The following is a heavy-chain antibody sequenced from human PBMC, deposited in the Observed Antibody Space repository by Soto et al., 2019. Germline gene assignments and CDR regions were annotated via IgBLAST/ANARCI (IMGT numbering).Heavy chain of an antibody. CDR1: GFTFSSYG. V-gene: IGHV3-33*01. J-gene: IGHJ2*01. CDR2: IWYDGSNK. Sequence: QVQLVESGGGVVQPRRSLRLSCAASGFTFSSYGMHWVRQAPGKGLEWVAVIWYDGSNKYYADSMKGRFTISRDNSKNTLYLQMNSLRAEYTAVYYCARGRGDYDFWSGYPNYWYFDLWGRGTLVTVSS. D-gene: IGHD3-3*01. CDR3: ARGRGDYDFWSGYPNYWYFDL.